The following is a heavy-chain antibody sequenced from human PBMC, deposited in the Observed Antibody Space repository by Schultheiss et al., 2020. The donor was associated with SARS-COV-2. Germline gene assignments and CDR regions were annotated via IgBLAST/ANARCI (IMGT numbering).Heavy chain of an antibody. CDR2: IYYSGST. D-gene: IGHD1-26*01. V-gene: IGHV4-59*01. J-gene: IGHJ3*02. CDR3: ARFDWEVDAFDI. Sequence: SETLSLTCTVSGGSISSYYWSWIRQPPGKGLEWIGYIYYSGSTNYNPSLKSRVTISVDTSKNQFSLKLSSVTAADTAVYYCARFDWEVDAFDIWGQGTMVTVSS. CDR1: GGSISSYY.